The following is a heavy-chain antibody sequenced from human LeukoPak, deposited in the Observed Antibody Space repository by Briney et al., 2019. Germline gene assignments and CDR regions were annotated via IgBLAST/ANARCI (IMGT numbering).Heavy chain of an antibody. CDR2: INPSGGTT. CDR1: GYTFTSYH. D-gene: IGHD1-26*01. V-gene: IGHV1-46*01. J-gene: IGHJ4*02. CDR3: ARGSIVGATFDYFDY. Sequence: ASVKVSCKASGYTFTSYHMHWVRQAPGQGLEWMGIINPSGGTTNYAQKFRGRVTMTRDMSISTAYMDLSRLRSDDTAVYYCARGSIVGATFDYFDYWAREPWSPSPQ.